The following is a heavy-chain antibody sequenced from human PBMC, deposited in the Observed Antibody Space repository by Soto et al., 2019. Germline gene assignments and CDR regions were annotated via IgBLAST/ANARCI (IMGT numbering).Heavy chain of an antibody. CDR2: IYYSGST. CDR3: ARSGSGSGWL. J-gene: IGHJ4*02. V-gene: IGHV4-61*01. D-gene: IGHD6-19*01. Sequence: SETLSLTCTVSGGSVSSGRFYGSWIRQPPGKGLEWIGYIYYSGSTKYNASLRSRVTISVDTSKNQFSLKLTSVAAADTAVYYCARSGSGSGWLGGQGTLVTVSS. CDR1: GGSVSSGRFY.